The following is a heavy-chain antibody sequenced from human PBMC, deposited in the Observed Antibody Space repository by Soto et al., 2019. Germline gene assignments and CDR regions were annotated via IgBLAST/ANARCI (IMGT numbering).Heavy chain of an antibody. Sequence: QVQLVQSGAEVKKPGSSVKVSCKASGGSFSSYAINWVRQAPGQGLEWMGGIIPIFGAANYAQKFQDRVTITADKSTSTAYMELGSLRSEYTAVYYCARDHYGSGGLSVYWGQGTLVTVSS. J-gene: IGHJ4*02. CDR2: IIPIFGAA. CDR3: ARDHYGSGGLSVY. CDR1: GGSFSSYA. V-gene: IGHV1-69*06. D-gene: IGHD3-10*01.